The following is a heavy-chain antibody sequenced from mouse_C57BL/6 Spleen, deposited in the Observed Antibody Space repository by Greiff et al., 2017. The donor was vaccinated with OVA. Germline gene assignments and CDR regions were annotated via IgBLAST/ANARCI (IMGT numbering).Heavy chain of an antibody. D-gene: IGHD2-1*01. CDR1: GYTFTSYW. CDR3: ARSAHYGNYPYYFDY. J-gene: IGHJ2*01. Sequence: VQLQQPGAELVKPGASVKMSCKASGYTFTSYWITWVKQRPGQGLEWIGDIYPGSGSTNYNEKFKSKATLTVDTSSSTAYMQLSSLTSEDSAVYYCARSAHYGNYPYYFDYWGQGTTLTVSS. CDR2: IYPGSGST. V-gene: IGHV1-55*01.